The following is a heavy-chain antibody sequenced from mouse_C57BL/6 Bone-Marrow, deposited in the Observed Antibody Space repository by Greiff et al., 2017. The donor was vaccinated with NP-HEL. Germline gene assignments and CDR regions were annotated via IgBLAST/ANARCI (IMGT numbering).Heavy chain of an antibody. Sequence: VQLQQSGAELVRPGASVKLSCTASGFNIKDDYMHWVKQRPDQGLEWIGWIDPENGDTEYASKFQGKATITADTSSNTAYLQLSSLTSEDTAVYYCIITTFNDYWGQGTTLTVSS. V-gene: IGHV14-4*01. D-gene: IGHD1-2*01. CDR3: IITTFNDY. CDR1: GFNIKDDY. J-gene: IGHJ2*01. CDR2: IDPENGDT.